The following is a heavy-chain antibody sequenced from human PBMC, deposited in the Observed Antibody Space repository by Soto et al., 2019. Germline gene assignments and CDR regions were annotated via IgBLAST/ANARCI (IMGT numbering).Heavy chain of an antibody. CDR1: GGTFSSYT. Sequence: SVKVSCKASGGTFSSYTISWVRQAPGQGLEWMGRIIPILGIANYAQKFQGRVTITADKSTSTAYMELSSLRSEDTAVYYCAISEQATSGYYYYMDVWGKGTTVTSP. CDR3: AISEQATSGYYYYMDV. D-gene: IGHD1-26*01. V-gene: IGHV1-69*02. J-gene: IGHJ6*03. CDR2: IIPILGIA.